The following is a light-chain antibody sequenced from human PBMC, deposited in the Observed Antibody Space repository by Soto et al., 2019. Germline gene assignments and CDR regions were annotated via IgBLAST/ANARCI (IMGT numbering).Light chain of an antibody. V-gene: IGLV2-14*01. J-gene: IGLJ3*02. CDR2: DVT. CDR1: SSGLGGFNF. Sequence: QSPLTQPASVSGSPGQSITISFTGSSSGLGGFNFVSWYQQHPGKAPKLMIYDVTNRPSAASNRFSGSKSANTASLSISGLQAEDEADYYCSSCTSSNTWVFGGGTKLTVL. CDR3: SSCTSSNTWV.